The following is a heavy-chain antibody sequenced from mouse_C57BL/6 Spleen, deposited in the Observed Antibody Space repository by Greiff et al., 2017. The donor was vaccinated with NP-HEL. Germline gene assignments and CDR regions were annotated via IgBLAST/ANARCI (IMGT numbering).Heavy chain of an antibody. V-gene: IGHV1-52*01. Sequence: VQLQQSGAELVRPGSSVKLSCKASGYTFPSSWMHWVKQRPIQGLEWIGNIDPSDSETHYNQKFKDKATLTVDKSSSTAYMQLSSLTSEASAVDYCARRRDYDEDYAMDYWGQGTSVTVSS. J-gene: IGHJ4*01. D-gene: IGHD2-4*01. CDR3: ARRRDYDEDYAMDY. CDR1: GYTFPSSW. CDR2: IDPSDSET.